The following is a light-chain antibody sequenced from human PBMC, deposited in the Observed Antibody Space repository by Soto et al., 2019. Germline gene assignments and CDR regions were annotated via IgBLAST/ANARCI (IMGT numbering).Light chain of an antibody. Sequence: QSALTQPASVSGSPGQSITISCTGTSSDVGGYNYVSWYQQHPGKAPKLMIYEVSNRPSGVSNRFSGSKSCNTASLTISGLKAADEADYYCSSYTSSSTLVVFGTGTKLTVL. CDR3: SSYTSSSTLVV. CDR1: SSDVGGYNY. V-gene: IGLV2-14*01. CDR2: EVS. J-gene: IGLJ1*01.